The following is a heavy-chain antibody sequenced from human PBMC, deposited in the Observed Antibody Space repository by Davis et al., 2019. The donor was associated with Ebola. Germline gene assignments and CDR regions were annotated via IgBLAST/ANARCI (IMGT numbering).Heavy chain of an antibody. Sequence: PGGSLRLSCAASGFTFRNYAMHWVRQAPGKGLEWVAVVSHSERERFYADSVKGRFTISRDNSENTLYLQMSSLTVDDTAVYYCVRAVFHEVLDYWGQGTPATVSS. CDR2: VSHSERER. D-gene: IGHD3-3*01. J-gene: IGHJ4*02. V-gene: IGHV3-30*04. CDR3: VRAVFHEVLDY. CDR1: GFTFRNYA.